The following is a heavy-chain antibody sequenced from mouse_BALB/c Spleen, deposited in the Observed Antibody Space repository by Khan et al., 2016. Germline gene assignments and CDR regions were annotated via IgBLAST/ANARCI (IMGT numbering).Heavy chain of an antibody. CDR1: GYSITSDYA. J-gene: IGHJ1*01. D-gene: IGHD1-2*01. CDR2: IRYSGST. Sequence: EVKLEESGPGLVKPSQSLSLTCTVTGYSITSDYAWNWIRQFPGNKLEWMGYIRYSGSTTYNPSLKSRISITRDTSKNQFFLQLYSVTTEDTATYSCTSSPTATRYFDVWGAGTTVTVSS. V-gene: IGHV3-2*02. CDR3: TSSPTATRYFDV.